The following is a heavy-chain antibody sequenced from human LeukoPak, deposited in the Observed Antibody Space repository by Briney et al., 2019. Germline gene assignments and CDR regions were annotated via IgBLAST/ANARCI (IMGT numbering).Heavy chain of an antibody. V-gene: IGHV2-5*02. D-gene: IGHD3-9*01. J-gene: IGHJ4*02. CDR1: GFSLSTSGVG. Sequence: SGPTLVKPTQTLTLTCTFSGFSLSTSGVGVGWIRQPPGKALEWLALIYWDDDKRYSPSLKSRLTITKDTSKNQVVLTMTNMDPVDTATYYCARPSPIYDILTGYYAAWAFDYWGQGTLVTVSS. CDR3: ARPSPIYDILTGYYAAWAFDY. CDR2: IYWDDDK.